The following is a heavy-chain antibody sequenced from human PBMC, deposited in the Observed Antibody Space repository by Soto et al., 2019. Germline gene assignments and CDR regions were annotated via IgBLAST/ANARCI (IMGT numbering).Heavy chain of an antibody. D-gene: IGHD3-10*01. CDR3: AREFAPGSPNYDY. V-gene: IGHV3-23*01. Sequence: PGGSLRLSCAASGFTFSNYAMSWVRQAPGKGLEWVSTFTRSGNTYYADSVKGRFTISRDNSKNTMYLQMDSLRAKDTTVYYCAREFAPGSPNYDYWGLGTLVTVSS. J-gene: IGHJ4*02. CDR2: FTRSGNT. CDR1: GFTFSNYA.